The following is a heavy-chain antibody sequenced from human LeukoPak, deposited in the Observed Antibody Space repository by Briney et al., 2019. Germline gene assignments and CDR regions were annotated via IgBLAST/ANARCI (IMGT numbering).Heavy chain of an antibody. CDR2: TYYKSNWYN. V-gene: IGHV6-1*01. D-gene: IGHD2-2*01. CDR1: RDSVSRNNIA. J-gene: IGHJ4*02. CDR3: ARGRDVVVVPAADFDY. Sequence: SQTLSLTCAISRDSVSRNNIAWNWIRQSPSRGLEWLGRTYYKSNWYNEYAVSVGSRITINPDTSKNQFSLQLNSVTPEDTAVYYCARGRDVVVVPAADFDYWGQGILVTVSS.